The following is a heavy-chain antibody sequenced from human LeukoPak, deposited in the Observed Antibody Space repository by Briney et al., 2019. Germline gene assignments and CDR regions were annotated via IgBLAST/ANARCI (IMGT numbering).Heavy chain of an antibody. Sequence: SETLSLTCGVSGGSISNTNWWTWVRQPPGKGLEWIGEVNLQGSTNYNPSLESRVAISVDKSENHISLKLTSVTAADTAVYYCAREGGPYRPLDYSGQGTLVTVAS. CDR2: VNLQGST. CDR3: AREGGPYRPLDY. CDR1: GGSISNTNW. J-gene: IGHJ4*02. V-gene: IGHV4-4*02.